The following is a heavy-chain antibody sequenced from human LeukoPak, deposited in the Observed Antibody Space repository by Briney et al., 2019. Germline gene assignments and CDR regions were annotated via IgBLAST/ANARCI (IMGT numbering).Heavy chain of an antibody. CDR1: GFTFSSYA. V-gene: IGHV3-23*01. CDR3: AKSLGGKRVSYYFDY. J-gene: IGHJ4*02. Sequence: GGSLRLSCAASGFTFSSYAMSWVRQAPGKGLEWVSAISGSGGSTYYADSVKGRFTISRDNSKNTLYLQMNSLRAEDTAAYYCAKSLGGKRVSYYFDYWGQGTLVTVSS. D-gene: IGHD2-15*01. CDR2: ISGSGGST.